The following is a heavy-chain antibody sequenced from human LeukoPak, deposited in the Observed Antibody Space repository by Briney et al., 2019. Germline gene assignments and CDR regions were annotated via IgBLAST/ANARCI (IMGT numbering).Heavy chain of an antibody. CDR1: GFTFTSSA. J-gene: IGHJ3*02. Sequence: GASVKVSCKASGFTFTSSAMQWVRQARGQRLEWIGWIVVGSGNTTYAQKFQGRVTITRNTSISTAYLQWSSLKASDTAMYYCARQTAAAVWGLRTGAFDTWGQGTMVTVSS. CDR2: IVVGSGNT. CDR3: ARQTAAAVWGLRTGAFDT. D-gene: IGHD6-13*01. V-gene: IGHV1-58*02.